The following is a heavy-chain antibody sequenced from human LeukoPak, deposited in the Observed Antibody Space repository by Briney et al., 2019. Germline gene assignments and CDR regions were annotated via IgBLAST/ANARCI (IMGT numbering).Heavy chain of an antibody. CDR2: IYYSGST. D-gene: IGHD2-15*01. Sequence: SETLSLTCTVSGGSISSSSYYWGWIRQPPGKGLEWIGSIYYSGSTYYNPSLKSRVTISVDTSKNQFSLKLSSVTAADTAVYYCARVADCSGGSCYPQYYFDYWGQGTLVTVSS. J-gene: IGHJ4*02. CDR1: GGSISSSSYY. CDR3: ARVADCSGGSCYPQYYFDY. V-gene: IGHV4-39*07.